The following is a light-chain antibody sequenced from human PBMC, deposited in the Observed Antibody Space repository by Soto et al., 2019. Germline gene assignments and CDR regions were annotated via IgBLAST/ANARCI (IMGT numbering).Light chain of an antibody. CDR1: QSISSW. J-gene: IGKJ3*01. V-gene: IGKV1-5*03. CDR3: QQYKSSILT. CDR2: RAS. Sequence: DIQMTQSPSTLSASVGDRVTITCRASQSISSWLVWYQQKPGKAPKLLIYRASNLESGVPSRFTGSGSGTEFTLTISSLQPDDFATYYCQQYKSSILTFGPGTKVDIK.